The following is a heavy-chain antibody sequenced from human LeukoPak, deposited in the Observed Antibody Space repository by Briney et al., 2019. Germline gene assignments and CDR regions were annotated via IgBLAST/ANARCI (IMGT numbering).Heavy chain of an antibody. CDR2: ISAYNGNT. J-gene: IGHJ6*03. D-gene: IGHD1-7*01. V-gene: IGHV1-18*01. CDR1: GYTFTSYG. Sequence: GASVKVSCKASGYTFTSYGISWVRQAPGQGLEWMGWISAYNGNTNYAQKLQGRVTMTTDTSTSTAYMELRSLRSEDTAVYYCARGWNYDYYYYYMDVWGKGTTVTVSS. CDR3: ARGWNYDYYYYYMDV.